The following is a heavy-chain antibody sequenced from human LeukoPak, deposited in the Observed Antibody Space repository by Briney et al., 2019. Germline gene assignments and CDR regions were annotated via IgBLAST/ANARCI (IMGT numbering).Heavy chain of an antibody. CDR3: ARNDYAKYYFDY. Sequence: PGGSLRLSCAASGFTFSSHAMHWVRQAPGKGLEWVAVISYDGSSRYYADPVKGRFTVSRDNSKNTLYLQMNSLRAEDTAVYYCARNDYAKYYFDYWGQGTLVTVSS. J-gene: IGHJ4*02. CDR1: GFTFSSHA. V-gene: IGHV3-30-3*01. CDR2: ISYDGSSR. D-gene: IGHD2-2*01.